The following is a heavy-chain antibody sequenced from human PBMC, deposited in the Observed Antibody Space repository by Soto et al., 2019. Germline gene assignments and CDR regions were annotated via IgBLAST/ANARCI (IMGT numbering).Heavy chain of an antibody. D-gene: IGHD1-1*01. Sequence: QVQLVQSGAEVKQPGASVRISCKASGYTFTTNTLHWVRQAPGQRLEWMGWINAGNGDTDYSQKFQGRVTITRDTSASTGYMEVSSLRSEDTGVYYCARDRIRSNAWKRNLFDYWGQGTLVTVSS. V-gene: IGHV1-3*01. J-gene: IGHJ4*02. CDR3: ARDRIRSNAWKRNLFDY. CDR1: GYTFTTNT. CDR2: INAGNGDT.